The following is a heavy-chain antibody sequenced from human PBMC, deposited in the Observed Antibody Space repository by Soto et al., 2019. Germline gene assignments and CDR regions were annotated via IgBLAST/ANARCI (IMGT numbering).Heavy chain of an antibody. V-gene: IGHV2-5*02. J-gene: IGHJ5*02. CDR3: AHYDVLRWFGVSRPANWYVP. CDR2: IYWEDDK. CDR1: GFSLSTSGVG. D-gene: IGHD3-10*01. Sequence: SGPTLVNPTQTLTLTCTFSGFSLSTSGVGVGWIRQPPGKALEWLALIYWEDDKRYSPSLKSRLTITKDTSKNQVVLTMTKMDLVDTPTYYIAHYDVLRWFGVSRPANWYVPWGQRTLVT.